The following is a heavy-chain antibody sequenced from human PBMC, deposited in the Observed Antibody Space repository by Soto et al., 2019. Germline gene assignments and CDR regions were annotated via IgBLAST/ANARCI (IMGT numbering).Heavy chain of an antibody. V-gene: IGHV1-69*01. Sequence: QVQLVQSGAEVKKPGSSVKVSCKGSGGTFSSYAISWVRQAPGQGLEWMGGIIPIFGTANYAQKFQGRVTITADESTSTAYMELSSLRSEDTAVYYCARALTYYYDSSGYYAFDYWGQGTLVTVSS. CDR1: GGTFSSYA. CDR3: ARALTYYYDSSGYYAFDY. J-gene: IGHJ4*02. D-gene: IGHD3-22*01. CDR2: IIPIFGTA.